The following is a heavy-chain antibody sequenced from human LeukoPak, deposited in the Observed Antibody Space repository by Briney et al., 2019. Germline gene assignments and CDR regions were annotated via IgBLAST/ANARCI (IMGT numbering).Heavy chain of an antibody. V-gene: IGHV5-51*01. J-gene: IGHJ3*02. CDR3: ARPYSTGIRDAYDR. CDR1: GYSFTNYW. Sequence: GESLAIYCTASGYSFTNYWIAWVRQMPGAGLEWMGTIYPGDSDARYSPAFQGQFTLSVDRSTTTAYLQWPSLKASDTAMYYCARPYSTGIRDAYDRGSQGTMIIVSS. D-gene: IGHD2/OR15-2a*01. CDR2: IYPGDSDA.